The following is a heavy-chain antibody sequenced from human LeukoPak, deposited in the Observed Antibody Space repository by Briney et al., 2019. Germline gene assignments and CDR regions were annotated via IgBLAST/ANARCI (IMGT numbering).Heavy chain of an antibody. V-gene: IGHV3-11*01. J-gene: IGHJ4*02. D-gene: IGHD6-13*01. CDR2: ISSSGSTI. CDR3: ARDHIAAAGTGY. CDR1: GFTFSHYY. Sequence: GGSLTLSCAASGFTFSHYYMSWIRQAPGKGLEWVSYISSSGSTIYYAHTVKGRFTISRDNAKNSLYLQMNSLRAEDTAVYYCARDHIAAAGTGYWGQGTLVTVSS.